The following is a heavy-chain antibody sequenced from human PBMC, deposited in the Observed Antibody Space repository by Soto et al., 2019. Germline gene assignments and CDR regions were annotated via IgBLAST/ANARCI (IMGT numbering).Heavy chain of an antibody. CDR2: ISYDGSNK. J-gene: IGHJ6*02. D-gene: IGHD3-16*01. V-gene: IGHV3-30-3*01. Sequence: QVQLVESGGGVVQPGRSLRLSCAASGFTFSSYAMHWVRQAPGKGLEWVAVISYDGSNKYYVDSVKGRFTISRDNSKNPLYLQMNSLRAEDTAVYYCAESDRGSMDVWGQGTTVTVSS. CDR3: AESDRGSMDV. CDR1: GFTFSSYA.